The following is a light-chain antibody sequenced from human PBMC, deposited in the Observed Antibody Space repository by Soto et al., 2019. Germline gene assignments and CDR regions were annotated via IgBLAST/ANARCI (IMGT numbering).Light chain of an antibody. Sequence: EIVMTQSPATLSVSPGERATLSCRASQSVSSNLAWYQQKPGQAPRLLIYGASTRATGIPARFSGSGSGTEFTLTISSLQSEDFAVYYCQQYNNWSDTFGQGTKLEMK. V-gene: IGKV3-15*01. CDR1: QSVSSN. CDR3: QQYNNWSDT. J-gene: IGKJ2*01. CDR2: GAS.